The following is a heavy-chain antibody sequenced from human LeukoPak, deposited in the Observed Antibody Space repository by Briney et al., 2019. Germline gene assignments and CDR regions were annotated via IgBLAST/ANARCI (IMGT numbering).Heavy chain of an antibody. J-gene: IGHJ5*02. CDR3: ARQGYSSSWYDHQNWFDP. Sequence: SETLSLTCTVSGGSISSSSYYWGWIRQPPGKGLEWIGSIYYSGSPYYNPSLKSRVTISVDTSKNQFSLKLSSVTAADTAVYYCARQGYSSSWYDHQNWFDPWGQGTLVTVSS. CDR1: GGSISSSSYY. CDR2: IYYSGSP. D-gene: IGHD6-13*01. V-gene: IGHV4-39*01.